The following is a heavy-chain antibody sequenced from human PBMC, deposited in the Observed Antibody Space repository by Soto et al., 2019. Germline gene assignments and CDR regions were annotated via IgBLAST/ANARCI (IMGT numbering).Heavy chain of an antibody. V-gene: IGHV4-31*03. Sequence: SETLSLTCTVSGGSISSGGYYWSWIRQHPGKGLEWIGYIYYSGSTYYNPSLKSRVTISVDTSKNQFSLKLSSVTAADTAVYYCARDPRGYDSSGYYYGYWGQGTLVTVS. CDR3: ARDPRGYDSSGYYYGY. CDR1: GGSISSGGYY. D-gene: IGHD3-22*01. J-gene: IGHJ4*02. CDR2: IYYSGST.